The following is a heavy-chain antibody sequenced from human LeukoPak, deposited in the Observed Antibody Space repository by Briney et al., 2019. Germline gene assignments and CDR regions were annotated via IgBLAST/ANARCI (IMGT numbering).Heavy chain of an antibody. CDR3: AKGSF. Sequence: AGGSLRLSCAASGFTFSSYTMSWVRQAPGKGLEWVSTITTSDGNTYYADSVKGRFTVSRDNSKNTLFLQMNSLRAEDTAVYYCAKGSFWGQGTLVTVSS. V-gene: IGHV3-23*01. CDR2: ITTSDGNT. J-gene: IGHJ4*02. D-gene: IGHD3-10*01. CDR1: GFTFSSYT.